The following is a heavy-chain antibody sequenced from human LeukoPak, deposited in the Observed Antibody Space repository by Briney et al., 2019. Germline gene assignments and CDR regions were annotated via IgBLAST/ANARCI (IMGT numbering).Heavy chain of an antibody. CDR1: GYTFTSYY. CDR3: ARATVTTAYFDY. CDR2: INPSGGST. D-gene: IGHD4-17*01. Sequence: GASVKVSCKAPGYTFTSYYMHWVRQAPGQGLEWMGIINPSGGSTSYAQKFQGRVTMTRDTSTSTVYMELSSLRSEDTAVYYCARATVTTAYFDYWGQGTLVTVSS. V-gene: IGHV1-46*01. J-gene: IGHJ4*02.